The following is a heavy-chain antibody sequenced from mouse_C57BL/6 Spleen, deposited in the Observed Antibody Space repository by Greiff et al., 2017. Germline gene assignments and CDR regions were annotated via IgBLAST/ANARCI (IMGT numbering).Heavy chain of an antibody. CDR1: GFSLTCYG. CDR2: IWGDGST. CDR3: AKPESLAMDY. V-gene: IGHV2-3*01. Sequence: VQRVESGPGLVAPSQSLSITCTASGFSLTCYGVSWVRQPPGKGLAWLGVIWGDGSTNYPSAPISRLSISKDNYKSQYGLKRNRLRTDDTATYYCAKPESLAMDYWGQGTSVTVSS. J-gene: IGHJ4*01.